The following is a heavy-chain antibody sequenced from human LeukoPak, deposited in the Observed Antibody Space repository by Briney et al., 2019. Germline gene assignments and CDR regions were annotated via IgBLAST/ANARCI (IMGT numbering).Heavy chain of an antibody. Sequence: SETLSLTCAVYGGSFSGYYWSWIRQPPGKGLEWIGYIYYSGSINYNPSLKSRVTISVDMSKNQFSLQLSSVTAADTAVYYCARLREGFCSGRRCYSRWFDPWGQGALVTVSS. CDR1: GGSFSGYY. CDR3: ARLREGFCSGRRCYSRWFDP. CDR2: IYYSGSI. J-gene: IGHJ5*02. D-gene: IGHD2-15*01. V-gene: IGHV4-59*01.